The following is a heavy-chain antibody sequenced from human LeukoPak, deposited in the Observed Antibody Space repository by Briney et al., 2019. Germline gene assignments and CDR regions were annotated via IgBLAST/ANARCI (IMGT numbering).Heavy chain of an antibody. CDR1: GFTFSSYA. CDR2: ISGSGDST. Sequence: GGSLRLSCAASGFTFSSYAMSWVRQAPGKGLEWVLTISGSGDSTYYADSVKGRFTVSRDNSKNTLYLQMNSLRAEDTAVYYCAKDRGEQLWLSFPIDYWGQGTLVTVSS. J-gene: IGHJ4*02. V-gene: IGHV3-23*01. D-gene: IGHD5-18*01. CDR3: AKDRGEQLWLSFPIDY.